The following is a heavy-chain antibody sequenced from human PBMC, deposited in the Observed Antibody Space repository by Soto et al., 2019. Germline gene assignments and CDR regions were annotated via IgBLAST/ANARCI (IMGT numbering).Heavy chain of an antibody. CDR3: AREARHDYYDSSGDGMPDY. Sequence: SVKVSCKASGCTFTSYYMHWVRQAPVQGLEWMGIINPSGGSTSYAQKFQGRVTMTRDTSTSTVYMELSSLRSEDTAVYYCAREARHDYYDSSGDGMPDYWGQGTLVTVSS. CDR1: GCTFTSYY. D-gene: IGHD3-22*01. CDR2: INPSGGST. J-gene: IGHJ4*02. V-gene: IGHV1-46*01.